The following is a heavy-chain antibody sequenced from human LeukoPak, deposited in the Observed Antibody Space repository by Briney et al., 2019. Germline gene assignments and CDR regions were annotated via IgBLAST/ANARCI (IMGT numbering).Heavy chain of an antibody. V-gene: IGHV3-30*02. CDR2: IRYDGTNK. J-gene: IGHJ2*01. CDR3: ARCLIVPAAMMDL. Sequence: GGSLRLSCAASGFTFSSYGMHWVRQAPGKGLEWVAFIRYDGTNKYYADSVKGRFTISRDDSKNTLYLQMNSLRAEDTAVYYCARCLIVPAAMMDLWGRGTLVTVSS. CDR1: GFTFSSYG. D-gene: IGHD2-2*01.